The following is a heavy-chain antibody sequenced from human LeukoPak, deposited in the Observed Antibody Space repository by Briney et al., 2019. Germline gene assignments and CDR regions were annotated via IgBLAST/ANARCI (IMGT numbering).Heavy chain of an antibody. J-gene: IGHJ3*02. CDR2: INPGGDNT. CDR3: ARIRDGYNDAYDI. CDR1: GYTFTKSY. D-gene: IGHD5-24*01. V-gene: IGHV1-46*01. Sequence: ASVKASCKASGYTFTKSYIHWVRQAPGQRLEGMGLINPGGDNTNYAQNFQGRVTMTSDTSARTVYMELSSLRSEDTAIYYCARIRDGYNDAYDIWGQGTVVTVPS.